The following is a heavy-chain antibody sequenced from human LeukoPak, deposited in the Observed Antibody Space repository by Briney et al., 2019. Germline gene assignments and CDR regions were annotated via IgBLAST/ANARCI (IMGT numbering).Heavy chain of an antibody. V-gene: IGHV3-23*01. CDR1: EFTFSSYA. D-gene: IGHD1-26*01. CDR2: ISGSGGGT. CDR3: AKTQPWWEEAFDI. Sequence: GGSLRLSCAASEFTFSSYAMSWVRQAPGKGLEWVSVISGSGGGTYYADSVKGRFTISRDNSKNTLYLQMNSLRAEDTAVYYCAKTQPWWEEAFDIWGQGTMVTVSS. J-gene: IGHJ3*02.